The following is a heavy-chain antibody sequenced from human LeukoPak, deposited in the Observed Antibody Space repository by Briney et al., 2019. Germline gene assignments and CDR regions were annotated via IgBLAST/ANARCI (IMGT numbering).Heavy chain of an antibody. CDR3: ARVVAVAAKDY. CDR2: INSDGSST. D-gene: IGHD6-19*01. Sequence: PGGSLRLSCAASGFTFSSYWMHWVRHAPGKGLVWVSRINSDGSSTSYADSVKGRFTISGDNAKNTLYLQMNSLRAEDTAVYYCARVVAVAAKDYWGQGTLVTVSS. V-gene: IGHV3-74*01. J-gene: IGHJ4*02. CDR1: GFTFSSYW.